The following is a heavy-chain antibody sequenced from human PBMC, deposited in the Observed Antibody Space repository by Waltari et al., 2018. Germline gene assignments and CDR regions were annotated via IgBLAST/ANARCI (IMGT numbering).Heavy chain of an antibody. J-gene: IGHJ3*02. CDR1: GFTFSSYA. V-gene: IGHV3-23*01. D-gene: IGHD6-19*01. CDR2: ISGSGGST. Sequence: EVQLLESGGGLVQPGGSLRLSCAASGFTFSSYAMSWVRQAPGKGLEWVSAISGSGGSTYYADSLKGRFTISRDNSKNTLYLQMNSLRAEDTAVYYCAKDSKQGGWYVGAFDIWGQGTMVTVSS. CDR3: AKDSKQGGWYVGAFDI.